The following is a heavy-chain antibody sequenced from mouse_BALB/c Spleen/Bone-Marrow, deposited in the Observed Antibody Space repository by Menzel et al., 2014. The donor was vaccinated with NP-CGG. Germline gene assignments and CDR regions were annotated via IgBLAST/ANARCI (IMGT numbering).Heavy chain of an antibody. J-gene: IGHJ3*01. CDR2: IDPANGNT. CDR3: ATGFAY. CDR1: GFNIKDTY. V-gene: IGHV14-3*02. Sequence: EVQLQQSGAELVKPGASVKLSCTASGFNIKDTYMHWVKQRPEQGLEWIGRIDPANGNTKDDPKFQGKATITADTSSNTAYLQLSSLTSEDTAVYYCATGFAYWGQGTLVTVSA.